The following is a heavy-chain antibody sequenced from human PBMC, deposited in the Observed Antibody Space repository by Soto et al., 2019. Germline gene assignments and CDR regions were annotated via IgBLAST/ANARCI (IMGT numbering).Heavy chain of an antibody. CDR1: GYTFTGYY. D-gene: IGHD3-9*01. V-gene: IGHV1-2*04. J-gene: IGHJ6*02. Sequence: ASVKVSCKASGYTFTGYYMHWVRQAPGQGLEWMGWINPNGGGTNYAQKFQGWVTMTRDTSISTAYMELSRLRSDDTAVYYCARDRPLKYYDILTGSWGMDVWGQGTTVTVSS. CDR3: ARDRPLKYYDILTGSWGMDV. CDR2: INPNGGGT.